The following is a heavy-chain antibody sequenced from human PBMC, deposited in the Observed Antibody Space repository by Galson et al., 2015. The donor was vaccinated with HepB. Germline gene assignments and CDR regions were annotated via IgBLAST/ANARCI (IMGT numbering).Heavy chain of an antibody. Sequence: PALVKPTQTLTLTCTFSGFSLSTSGMCVSWIRQPPGKALEWLARIDWDDDKYYSTSLKTRLTISKDTSKNQVVLTMTNMDPVDTATYYCARGKGRGYSAEYFQHWGQGTLVTVSS. CDR3: ARGKGRGYSAEYFQH. CDR1: GFSLSTSGMC. D-gene: IGHD5-18*01. V-gene: IGHV2-70*11. J-gene: IGHJ1*01. CDR2: IDWDDDK.